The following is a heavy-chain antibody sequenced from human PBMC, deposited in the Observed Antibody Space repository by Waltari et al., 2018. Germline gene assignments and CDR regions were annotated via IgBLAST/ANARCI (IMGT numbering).Heavy chain of an antibody. CDR3: AKSYESKYSNSWYYFDY. V-gene: IGHV3-9*01. CDR2: ISWNSGSI. J-gene: IGHJ4*02. D-gene: IGHD6-13*01. CDR1: GFTFDDYA. Sequence: EVQLVESGGGLVQPGRSLRLSCAASGFTFDDYAMHWVRQAPGKGLEWVSGISWNSGSIGYADSVKGRFTISRDNAKNSLYLQMNSLRAEDTALYYCAKSYESKYSNSWYYFDYWGQGTLVTVSS.